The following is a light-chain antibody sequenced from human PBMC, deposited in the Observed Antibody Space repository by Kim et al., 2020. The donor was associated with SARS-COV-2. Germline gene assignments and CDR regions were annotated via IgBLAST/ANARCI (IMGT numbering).Light chain of an antibody. Sequence: QSVLTQPPSVSGAPGQRVTISCTGSSSNIGAGYDVHWYQQLPGTAPKLLIYGNSTRPSGVPDRFSGSKSGTSAYLAITGLQAEDEADYYCQSYDSSLSGVVFGGGTKLTVL. CDR3: QSYDSSLSGVV. CDR2: GNS. J-gene: IGLJ2*01. V-gene: IGLV1-40*01. CDR1: SSNIGAGYD.